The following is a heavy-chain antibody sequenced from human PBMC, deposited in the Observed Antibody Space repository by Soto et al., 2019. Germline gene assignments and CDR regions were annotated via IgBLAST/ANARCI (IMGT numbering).Heavy chain of an antibody. CDR3: ARARGVWYYYGMDV. V-gene: IGHV4-34*01. CDR2: INHSGST. Sequence: SETLSLTCAVYGGSFSGYYWSWIRQPPGKGLEWIGEINHSGSTNYNPSLKSRVTISVDTSKNQLSLKLSSVTAADTAVYYCARARGVWYYYGMDVWGQGTTVTVSS. D-gene: IGHD3-10*01. CDR1: GGSFSGYY. J-gene: IGHJ6*02.